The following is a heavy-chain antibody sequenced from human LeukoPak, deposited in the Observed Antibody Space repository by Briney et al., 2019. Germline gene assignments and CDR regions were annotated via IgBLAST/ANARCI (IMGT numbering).Heavy chain of an antibody. CDR1: GYTFTSYA. Sequence: RASVKVSCKASGYTFTSYAMNWVRQAPGQGLEWMGWINTNTGNPTYAQGFTGRFVFSLDTSVSTAYLQISSLKAEDTAVYYCASGYSSGWYDYWGQGTLVTVSS. CDR3: ASGYSSGWYDY. V-gene: IGHV7-4-1*02. J-gene: IGHJ4*02. D-gene: IGHD6-19*01. CDR2: INTNTGNP.